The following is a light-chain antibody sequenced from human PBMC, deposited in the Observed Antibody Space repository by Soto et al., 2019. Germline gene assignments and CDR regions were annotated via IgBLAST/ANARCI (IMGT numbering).Light chain of an antibody. Sequence: DIPMTQSPSTLSASVGDRVTITCRASQSISKYLAWYQQKPGKAPKLLIYDASILESGVPSRFSGSASGTEFTLTISSLQPDDFATYYCQQYNSYLWTFGQGTKVEIK. CDR1: QSISKY. CDR3: QQYNSYLWT. J-gene: IGKJ1*01. V-gene: IGKV1-5*01. CDR2: DAS.